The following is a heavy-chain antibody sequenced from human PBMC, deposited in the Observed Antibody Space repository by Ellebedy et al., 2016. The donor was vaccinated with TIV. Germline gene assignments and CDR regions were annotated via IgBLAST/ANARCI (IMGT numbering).Heavy chain of an antibody. V-gene: IGHV4-61*01. D-gene: IGHD5-18*01. CDR3: ARDRGGYRNGTWEYCFDS. J-gene: IGHJ4*02. CDR2: IYYSGSS. Sequence: GSLRLSCTVSGGSVSSGSEYWSWIRQPPGKGLEWIGYIYYSGSSKYNPSLKSRVTISADASKNQFSLKLRSVTAADTAVYYCARDRGGYRNGTWEYCFDSWGQGTLVTVSS. CDR1: GGSVSSGSEY.